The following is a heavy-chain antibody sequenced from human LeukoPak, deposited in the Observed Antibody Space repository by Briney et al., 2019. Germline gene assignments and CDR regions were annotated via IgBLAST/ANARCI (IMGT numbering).Heavy chain of an antibody. Sequence: ASVKVSCKASGGTFSSYSLSWVRQVPGQGLEWMGGTIPIFGTASYAQKFQGRVTITANDSTNTAYLELSSLRSEDTAMYYCARLVGLTAFDQHPLDIWGQGTMVTVSS. CDR3: ARLVGLTAFDQHPLDI. CDR1: GGTFSSYS. J-gene: IGHJ3*02. D-gene: IGHD2-21*02. V-gene: IGHV1-69*13. CDR2: TIPIFGTA.